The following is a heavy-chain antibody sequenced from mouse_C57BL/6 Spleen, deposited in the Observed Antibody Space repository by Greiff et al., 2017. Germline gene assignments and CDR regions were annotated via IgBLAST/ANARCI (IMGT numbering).Heavy chain of an antibody. Sequence: VKLQQPGAELVKPGASVKLSCKASGYTFTSYWMHWVKQRPGQGLEWIGMIHPNSGSTNYNEKFKSKATLTVDKSSSTAYMQLSSLTSEDSAVYYCARGDYGSSYTFDYWGQGTTLTVSS. CDR3: ARGDYGSSYTFDY. D-gene: IGHD1-1*01. CDR2: IHPNSGST. CDR1: GYTFTSYW. V-gene: IGHV1-64*01. J-gene: IGHJ2*01.